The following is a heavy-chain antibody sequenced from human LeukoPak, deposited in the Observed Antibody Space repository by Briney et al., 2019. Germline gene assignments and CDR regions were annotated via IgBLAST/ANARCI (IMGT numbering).Heavy chain of an antibody. CDR1: GGSISSYY. D-gene: IGHD2-2*01. J-gene: IGHJ6*03. CDR3: ARESVVVPAAIPTYYYYYMDV. V-gene: IGHV4-4*07. Sequence: SETLSLTCTVSGGSISSYYWSWIRQPAGKGLEWIGRIYTSGSTNYNPSLKSRVTMSVDTSKKQFSLKLSSVTAADTAVYYCARESVVVPAAIPTYYYYYMDVWGKGTTVTVSS. CDR2: IYTSGST.